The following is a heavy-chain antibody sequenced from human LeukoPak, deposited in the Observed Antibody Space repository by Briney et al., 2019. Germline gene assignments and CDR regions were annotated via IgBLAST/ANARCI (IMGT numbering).Heavy chain of an antibody. V-gene: IGHV4-30-2*01. D-gene: IGHD2/OR15-2a*01. CDR1: GGSISNGGYY. J-gene: IGHJ4*02. CDR2: MYHSGST. Sequence: SQTLSLTCTVSGGSISNGGYYWSWIRQPPGKGLEWIGYMYHSGSTYYNPSLKSRVTMSIDRSKNQFSLKLSSVTAADTAVYYCARRIFRGNDYFDYWGQGTLVTVSS. CDR3: ARRIFRGNDYFDY.